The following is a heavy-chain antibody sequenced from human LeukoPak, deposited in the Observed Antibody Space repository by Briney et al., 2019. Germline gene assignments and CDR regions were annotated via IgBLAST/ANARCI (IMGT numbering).Heavy chain of an antibody. V-gene: IGHV3-30-3*01. CDR3: ARVGNCSGGSCYFDY. Sequence: GGSLRLSCAASGFTFSSYAMHWVRQAPGKGLEWVAVISYDGSNKYYADSVKGRFTISRDNSKNTLYLQMNSLRAEDTAVYYCARVGNCSGGSCYFDYWGQGTLVTVPS. CDR2: ISYDGSNK. J-gene: IGHJ4*02. CDR1: GFTFSSYA. D-gene: IGHD2-15*01.